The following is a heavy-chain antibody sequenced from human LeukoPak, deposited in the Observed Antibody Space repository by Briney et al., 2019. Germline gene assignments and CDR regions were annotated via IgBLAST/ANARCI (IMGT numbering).Heavy chain of an antibody. CDR1: GGSISSYY. CDR3: ARDGYDILTGPGFDY. Sequence: SETLSLTCTVSGGSISSYYWSWIRQPPGKGLEWIGYIYYSGSTNYNPSLKSRVTISVDTSDNQFSLKLSSVTAADTAVYYCARDGYDILTGPGFDYWGQGTLVTVSS. J-gene: IGHJ4*02. CDR2: IYYSGST. V-gene: IGHV4-59*01. D-gene: IGHD3-9*01.